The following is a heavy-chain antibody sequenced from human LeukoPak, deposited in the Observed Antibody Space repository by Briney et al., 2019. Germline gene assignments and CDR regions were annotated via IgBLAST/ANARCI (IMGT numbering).Heavy chain of an antibody. CDR1: GYTFTSYG. CDR2: ISAYNGNT. J-gene: IGHJ5*02. Sequence: ASVKVSCTASGYTFTSYGISWVRQAPGQGLEWIGWISAYNGNTNYAQKLQGRVTMTTDTSTSTAYMELRSLRSDDTAVYYCARDPTYYYDSSGPSSVRWFDPWGQGTLVTVSS. V-gene: IGHV1-18*01. CDR3: ARDPTYYYDSSGPSSVRWFDP. D-gene: IGHD3-22*01.